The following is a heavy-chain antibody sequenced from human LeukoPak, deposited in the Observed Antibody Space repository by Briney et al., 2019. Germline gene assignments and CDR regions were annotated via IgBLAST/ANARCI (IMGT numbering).Heavy chain of an antibody. Sequence: SETLSLTCTVSGYSISSGNYWGWIRQPPGKGLEWIGSIYHSGSTYYNPSLKSRVTIDTSKNQFSLKLSSVTAADTAVYYCARVSVLDWYFDLWGRGTLVTVSS. D-gene: IGHD5/OR15-5a*01. V-gene: IGHV4-38-2*02. CDR2: IYHSGST. CDR1: GYSISSGNY. CDR3: ARVSVLDWYFDL. J-gene: IGHJ2*01.